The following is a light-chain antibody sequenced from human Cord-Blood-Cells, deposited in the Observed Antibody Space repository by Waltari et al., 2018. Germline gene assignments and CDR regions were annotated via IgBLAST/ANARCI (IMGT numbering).Light chain of an antibody. Sequence: DIQLTQPPSSRPASVEARVTITCRASQSISSYLNWYQQKPGKAPKLLIYAASSLQSGVPSRFSGSGSGTDFTLTISSLQPEDFATYYCQQSYSTPLTFGGGTKVEIK. CDR1: QSISSY. CDR3: QQSYSTPLT. CDR2: AAS. V-gene: IGKV1-39*01. J-gene: IGKJ4*01.